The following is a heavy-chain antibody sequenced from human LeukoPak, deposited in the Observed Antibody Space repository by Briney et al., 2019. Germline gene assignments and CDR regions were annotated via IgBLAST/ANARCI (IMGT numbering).Heavy chain of an antibody. Sequence: GGSLRPSCVASGFTFNIYGMHWVRLAPGKGLEWVAFISFDGSNKPYADSVKGPFTISRDISKNTLYLQMNSLRAEETALYYCAKVRQPYCGGDCPYYYGMDVRGQGTTVTVSS. V-gene: IGHV3-30*18. CDR1: GFTFNIYG. CDR3: AKVRQPYCGGDCPYYYGMDV. D-gene: IGHD2-21*02. J-gene: IGHJ6*02. CDR2: ISFDGSNK.